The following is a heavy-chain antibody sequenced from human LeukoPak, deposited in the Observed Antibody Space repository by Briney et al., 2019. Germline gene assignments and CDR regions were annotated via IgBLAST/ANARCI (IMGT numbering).Heavy chain of an antibody. CDR3: ASARRSSGWSDY. CDR1: GYAFTSYC. V-gene: IGHV1-46*01. J-gene: IGHJ4*02. D-gene: IGHD6-19*01. Sequence: GASVNVSCKASGYAFTSYCMHWVRQAPGQGLEWMGIINPSGGSTSYAQKFQGRVTMTRDTSTSTVYMELSSLRSDDTAVYYCASARRSSGWSDYWGQGTLVTVSS. CDR2: INPSGGST.